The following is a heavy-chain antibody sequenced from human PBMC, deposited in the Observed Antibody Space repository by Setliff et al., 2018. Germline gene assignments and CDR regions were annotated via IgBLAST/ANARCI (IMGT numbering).Heavy chain of an antibody. J-gene: IGHJ4*02. CDR2: INHRGST. Sequence: SETLSLTCAVSGASTTTYYWSWIRQSPEKGLEWIGEINHRGSTNYNPSLKSRVTISIDTSRDQFSLKLISMIAADTAVYYCAGGRNIAARLLDSWGQGTLVTVSS. CDR3: AGGRNIAARLLDS. CDR1: GASTTTYY. D-gene: IGHD6-6*01. V-gene: IGHV4-34*01.